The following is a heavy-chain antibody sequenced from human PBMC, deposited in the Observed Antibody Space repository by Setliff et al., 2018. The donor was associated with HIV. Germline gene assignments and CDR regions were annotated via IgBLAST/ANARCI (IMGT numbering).Heavy chain of an antibody. Sequence: PGGSLRLSCVASGFAFDDYSMHWVRQAPGKGLEWVSLISSSSSTIYYADSVKGRFTISRDNAKNSLYLQMNSLRAEDTAVYYCARGIYTGYDHFDYWGQGTLVTVSS. CDR2: ISSSSSTI. CDR3: ARGIYTGYDHFDY. CDR1: GFAFDDYS. V-gene: IGHV3-48*01. D-gene: IGHD5-12*01. J-gene: IGHJ4*02.